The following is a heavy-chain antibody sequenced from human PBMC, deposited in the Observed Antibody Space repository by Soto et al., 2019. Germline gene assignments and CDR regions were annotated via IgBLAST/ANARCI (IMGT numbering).Heavy chain of an antibody. CDR3: ARDVGLDSDDFFTY. CDR1: GFTFTSYG. Sequence: LFASGGGSARPGGSLRLSCTASGFTFTSYGMGWVRQAPGKGLQWGSTIRGDGGQTHYTDSVKGRFSISRDNSKNTVYLQMDSLRAEDTAMYFCARDVGLDSDDFFTYWGQGTQVTVSS. D-gene: IGHD3-9*01. J-gene: IGHJ4*02. V-gene: IGHV3-23*01. CDR2: IRGDGGQT.